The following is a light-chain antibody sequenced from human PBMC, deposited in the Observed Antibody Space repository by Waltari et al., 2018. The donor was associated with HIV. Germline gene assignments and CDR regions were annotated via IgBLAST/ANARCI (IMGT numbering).Light chain of an antibody. J-gene: IGLJ2*01. V-gene: IGLV3-25*03. CDR2: KDS. CDR3: QSADSSGTWV. CDR1: ALPKQY. Sequence: SYELTQPPSVSVSPGQTARITCSGDALPKQYAYWYQQRTGQAPGLVMSKDSERHSGIPERFSGSSSGTTVTLTISGVQAEDEADYYCQSADSSGTWVFGGGTKLTVL.